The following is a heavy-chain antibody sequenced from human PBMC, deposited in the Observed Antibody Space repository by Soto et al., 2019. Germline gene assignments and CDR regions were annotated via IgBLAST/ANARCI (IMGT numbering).Heavy chain of an antibody. CDR1: GGTFSSYT. CDR3: ARDPYGDSTYYYYYGMDV. CDR2: IIPILGIA. J-gene: IGHJ6*02. D-gene: IGHD4-17*01. Sequence: QVQLVQSGAEVKKPGSSVKVSCKASGGTFSSYTISWVRQAPGQGLEWMGRIIPILGIANYAQKFQGRVTITADKSTSTAYMEPSSLRSEDTSVYYCARDPYGDSTYYYYYGMDVWGQGTTVTVSS. V-gene: IGHV1-69*08.